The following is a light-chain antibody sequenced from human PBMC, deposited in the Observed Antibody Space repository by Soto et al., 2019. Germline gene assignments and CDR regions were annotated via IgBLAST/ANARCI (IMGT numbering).Light chain of an antibody. CDR3: QQYNSYSIT. CDR1: HSISSW. J-gene: IGKJ5*01. V-gene: IGKV1-5*03. Sequence: DIQMTQSPSTLSASVGDRVTITCRASHSISSWLAWYQQKPGKAPKLLIYKASSLESGVPSRFSGSGSGTEFTLTISSLQPDDFATYYCQQYNSYSITFGQGTDWRL. CDR2: KAS.